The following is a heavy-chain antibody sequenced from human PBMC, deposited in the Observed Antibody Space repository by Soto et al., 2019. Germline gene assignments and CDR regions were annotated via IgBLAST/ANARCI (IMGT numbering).Heavy chain of an antibody. CDR1: GGSFSGYY. CDR3: ARARGYSYGYFDY. J-gene: IGHJ4*02. CDR2: INHSGST. D-gene: IGHD5-18*01. Sequence: SETLSLTCAVYGGSFSGYYWSWIRQPPGKGLEWIGEINHSGSTNYNPSLKSRVTISVDTSKNQFSLKLSSVTAADTAVYYCARARGYSYGYFDYWGQGTLVTVSS. V-gene: IGHV4-34*01.